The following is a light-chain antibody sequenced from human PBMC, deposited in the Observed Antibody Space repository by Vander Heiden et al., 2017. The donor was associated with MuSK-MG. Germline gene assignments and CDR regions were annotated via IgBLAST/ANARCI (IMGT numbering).Light chain of an antibody. CDR3: TSYTSSSARGV. J-gene: IGLJ3*02. V-gene: IGLV2-14*01. CDR1: SGDVGAYDS. CDR2: DVI. Sequence: QSALTQPASLSASPGQSITISCTVTSGDVGAYDSVSWYQPHPGKAPRLLIFDVISRPSGLSDRFSGSMSGNTAYLTTYGLQAEDEADYYCTSYTSSSARGVFGGGTKLTVL.